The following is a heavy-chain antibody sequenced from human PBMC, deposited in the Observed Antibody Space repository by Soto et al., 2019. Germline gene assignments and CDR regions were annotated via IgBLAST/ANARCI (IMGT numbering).Heavy chain of an antibody. CDR3: ARDVSGGTYPWFFDL. Sequence: QGQLVQSGAEVKKPGASVNVSCKASGYTSSIYGISWVRQAPGQGLEWMAWISGYNGNIKYAQKFQGRVTVATDTTTTGAYTELRSLRSDDTAVYYCARDVSGGTYPWFFDLWGRGTLVTVSS. CDR2: ISGYNGNI. CDR1: GYTSSIYG. J-gene: IGHJ2*01. D-gene: IGHD1-26*01. V-gene: IGHV1-18*04.